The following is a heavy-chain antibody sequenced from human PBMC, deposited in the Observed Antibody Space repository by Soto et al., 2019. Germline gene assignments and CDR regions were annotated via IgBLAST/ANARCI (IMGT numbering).Heavy chain of an antibody. CDR1: GYTFTSYD. J-gene: IGHJ6*02. V-gene: IGHV1-8*01. CDR2: MNPNSGNT. CDR3: ARATDYDFWSGYYCGMDV. Sequence: ASVKVSCKASGYTFTSYDINWVRQATGQGLEWMGWMNPNSGNTGYAQKFQGRVTMTRNTSISTAYMELSSLRSEDTAVYYCARATDYDFWSGYYCGMDVWGQGTTVTVSS. D-gene: IGHD3-3*01.